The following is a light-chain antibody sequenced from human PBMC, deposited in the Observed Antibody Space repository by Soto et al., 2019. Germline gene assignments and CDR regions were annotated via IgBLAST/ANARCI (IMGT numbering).Light chain of an antibody. J-gene: IGLJ2*01. Sequence: QSALTQPASVSGSPGQSITISCTGTSSDVGGYNYVSWYQQHPGKAPKLMIYDVSNRPSGVSNRFSGSKSGSTASLTISGLQAEDEADYYCNSYTGSSTLAVFGGGTKVTVL. CDR1: SSDVGGYNY. V-gene: IGLV2-14*01. CDR2: DVS. CDR3: NSYTGSSTLAV.